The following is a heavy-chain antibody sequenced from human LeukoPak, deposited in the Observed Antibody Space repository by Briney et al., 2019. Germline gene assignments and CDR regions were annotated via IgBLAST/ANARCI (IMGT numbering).Heavy chain of an antibody. D-gene: IGHD6-13*01. Sequence: SETLSLTCSVSGGSISSGDYYWSWIRQPPGTGLEWIGYIYNSGSTSYNPSLKSRATVSVDTSNNQFSLKLSSVTAADTAVYYCARGGSSSSYGYWGQGTLVTVSS. CDR2: IYNSGST. CDR1: GGSISSGDYY. CDR3: ARGGSSSSYGY. J-gene: IGHJ4*02. V-gene: IGHV4-30-4*08.